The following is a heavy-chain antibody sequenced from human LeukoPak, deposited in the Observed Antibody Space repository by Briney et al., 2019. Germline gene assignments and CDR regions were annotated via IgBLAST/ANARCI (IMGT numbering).Heavy chain of an antibody. D-gene: IGHD3-10*01. Sequence: ASVKVSCKASGYTFTSYGISWVRQAPGQGLEWMGWISAYNGNTNYAQKLQGRVTMTTDTSTSTAYMELRSLRSDDTAVYYCVSLMVRGVIITGMLAFDIWGQGTMVTVSS. V-gene: IGHV1-18*01. J-gene: IGHJ3*02. CDR2: ISAYNGNT. CDR3: VSLMVRGVIITGMLAFDI. CDR1: GYTFTSYG.